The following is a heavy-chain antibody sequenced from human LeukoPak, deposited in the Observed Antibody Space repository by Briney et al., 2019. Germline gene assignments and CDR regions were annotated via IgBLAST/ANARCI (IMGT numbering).Heavy chain of an antibody. V-gene: IGHV1-46*03. CDR3: ARDLSGYCTNGVCSIFDY. CDR1: GYTFTSYY. CDR2: INPSGGST. D-gene: IGHD2-8*01. Sequence: ASVKVSCKASGYTFTSYYMHWVRQAPGQGLEWMGIINPSGGSTSYAQKFQGRVTMTRDTSTSTVYMEPSSLRSEDTSVYYCARDLSGYCTNGVCSIFDYWVQGNLVTVS. J-gene: IGHJ4*02.